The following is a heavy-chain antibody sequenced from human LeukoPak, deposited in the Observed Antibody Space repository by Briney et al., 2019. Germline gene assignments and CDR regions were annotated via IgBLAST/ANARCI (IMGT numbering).Heavy chain of an antibody. Sequence: PSETLSLTCAVSGGSISSGGYSWSWIRQPPGKGLEWIGYIYHSGSTYYNPSLKSRVTISVDRSKNQFSLKLSSVTAADTAVYYCARAPSRWYYFDHWGQGTLVTVSS. V-gene: IGHV4-30-2*01. CDR2: IYHSGST. CDR3: ARAPSRWYYFDH. J-gene: IGHJ4*02. D-gene: IGHD2-15*01. CDR1: GGSISSGGYS.